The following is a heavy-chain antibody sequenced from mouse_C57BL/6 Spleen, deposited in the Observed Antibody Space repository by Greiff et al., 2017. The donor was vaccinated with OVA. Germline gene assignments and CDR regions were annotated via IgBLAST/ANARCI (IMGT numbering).Heavy chain of an antibody. CDR3: ARDYYGSIAY. V-gene: IGHV1-54*01. D-gene: IGHD1-1*01. CDR2: INPGSGGT. CDR1: GYAFTNYL. J-gene: IGHJ3*01. Sequence: VKLQESGAELVRPGTSVKVSCKASGYAFTNYLIEWVKQRPGQGLEWIGVINPGSGGTNYNEKFKGKATLTADKSSSTAYMQLSSLTSEDSAVYFCARDYYGSIAYWGQGTLVTVSA.